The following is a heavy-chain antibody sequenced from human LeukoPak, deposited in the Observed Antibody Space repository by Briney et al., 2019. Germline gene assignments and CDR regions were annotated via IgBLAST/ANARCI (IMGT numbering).Heavy chain of an antibody. Sequence: GGSLRLSCSASGFTFSSYAMHWVRQAPGKGLEYVSAISSNGGSTYYADSVKGRFTISRYNSKNTLYLQMSSLRAEDTAVYYCVKIDLGSYDYGDYESGYYGMDVWGQGTTVTVSS. D-gene: IGHD4-17*01. V-gene: IGHV3-64D*06. CDR1: GFTFSSYA. CDR3: VKIDLGSYDYGDYESGYYGMDV. J-gene: IGHJ6*02. CDR2: ISSNGGST.